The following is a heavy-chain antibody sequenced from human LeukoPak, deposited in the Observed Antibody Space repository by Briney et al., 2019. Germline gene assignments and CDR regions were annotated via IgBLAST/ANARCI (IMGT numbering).Heavy chain of an antibody. CDR3: AKSGPYCSSTSCNYFDY. CDR2: IDLSGSTL. CDR1: GFTFSDYT. V-gene: IGHV3-48*04. J-gene: IGHJ4*02. D-gene: IGHD2-2*01. Sequence: GGSLRLSCAASGFTFSDYTMNWVRQAPGKGLEWVSYIDLSGSTLYYVDSVKGRFTISRDNAKNSLYLQMYSLRAEDTAVYYCAKSGPYCSSTSCNYFDYWGQGTLVTVSS.